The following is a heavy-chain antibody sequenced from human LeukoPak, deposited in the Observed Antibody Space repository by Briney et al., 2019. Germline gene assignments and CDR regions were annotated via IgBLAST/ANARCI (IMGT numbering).Heavy chain of an antibody. V-gene: IGHV4-34*01. CDR1: GGSFSGYH. CDR3: ARGRWYLDY. Sequence: SETLSLTCAVYGGSFSGYHWSWIRQPPGKGLEWIGEINHSGSPNYNPSLKSRVTISVDTSKNQFSLKLSSVTAADTAVYYCARGRWYLDYWGQGTLVTVSS. CDR2: INHSGSP. J-gene: IGHJ4*02. D-gene: IGHD2-15*01.